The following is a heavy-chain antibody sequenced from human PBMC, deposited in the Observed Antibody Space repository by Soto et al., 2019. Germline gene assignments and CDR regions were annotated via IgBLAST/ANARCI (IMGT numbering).Heavy chain of an antibody. CDR1: GFTFSNYG. Sequence: QVQLVQSGAEVKKPGASVKVSCKASGFTFSNYGITWLRQVPGQGLEWMGWISAYNGNTVHAQEYQGRLTMTTDTMTSIDYMEVRSLSPDDPAGYFCARPQSVILTASSTNIVDPWGQVNLVTVSS. CDR3: ARPQSVILTASSTNIVDP. D-gene: IGHD3-9*01. J-gene: IGHJ5*02. V-gene: IGHV1-18*01. CDR2: ISAYNGNT.